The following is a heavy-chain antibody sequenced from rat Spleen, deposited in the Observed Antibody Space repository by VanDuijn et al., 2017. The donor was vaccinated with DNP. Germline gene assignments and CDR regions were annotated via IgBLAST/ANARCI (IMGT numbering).Heavy chain of an antibody. CDR2: ISPSGANI. D-gene: IGHD1-10*01. CDR1: GFTFSNSG. CDR3: ARQDFYNNKGGWFAY. J-gene: IGHJ3*01. V-gene: IGHV5-19*01. Sequence: EVRLVESGGGLVQPGRSLKLSCAASGFTFSNSGMHWIRQAPTKGLEWVASISPSGANIYYRDSVRGRFTISRDNAKSSLYLQMNSLKSEDTATYYCARQDFYNNKGGWFAYWGQGTLVTVSS.